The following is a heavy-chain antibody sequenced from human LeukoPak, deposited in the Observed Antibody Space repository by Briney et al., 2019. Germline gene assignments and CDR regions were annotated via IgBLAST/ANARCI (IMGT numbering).Heavy chain of an antibody. V-gene: IGHV4-39*02. J-gene: IGHJ3*02. CDR2: IYYNGDT. Sequence: SQTLSLTCTVSGGSISSGGYYWSWIRQPPGKGLEWIGNIYYNGDTYYNPSLESRVTLSMDTSKNRFSLRLSSVTAADTAVYYCARPSSSWFPNAFDIWGQGTMVTVSS. CDR1: GGSISSGGYY. D-gene: IGHD6-13*01. CDR3: ARPSSSWFPNAFDI.